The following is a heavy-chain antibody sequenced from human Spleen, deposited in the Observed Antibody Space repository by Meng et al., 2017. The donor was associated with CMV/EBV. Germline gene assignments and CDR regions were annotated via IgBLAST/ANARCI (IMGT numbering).Heavy chain of an antibody. CDR2: IYYSGST. D-gene: IGHD1-14*01. V-gene: IGHV4-61*01. CDR1: GGSVSSGSYY. CDR3: TRDLGIRYWFDP. J-gene: IGHJ5*02. Sequence: VSGGSVSSGSYYWSWIRQPPGKGLEWIGYIYYSGSTNYNSSLKSRVTISVDTSKNQFSLKLSSVTAADTAVYYCTRDLGIRYWFDPWGQGTLVTVSS.